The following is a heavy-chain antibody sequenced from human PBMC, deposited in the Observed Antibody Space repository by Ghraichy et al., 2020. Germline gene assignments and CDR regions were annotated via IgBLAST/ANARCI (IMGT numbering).Heavy chain of an antibody. CDR1: GYSFTSYW. CDR3: ASMEPGFWSGWSTQNYFDY. CDR2: IYPGDSDT. D-gene: IGHD3-3*01. Sequence: GESLNISCKGSGYSFTSYWIVWVRQMPGKGLEWMGIIYPGDSDTRYSPSFQGQVTISADKSISTAYLQWSSLKASDTAMYYCASMEPGFWSGWSTQNYFDYWGQGTLVTVSS. J-gene: IGHJ4*02. V-gene: IGHV5-51*01.